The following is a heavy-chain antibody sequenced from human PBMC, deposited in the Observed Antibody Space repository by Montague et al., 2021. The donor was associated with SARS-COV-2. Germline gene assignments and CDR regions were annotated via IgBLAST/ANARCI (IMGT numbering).Heavy chain of an antibody. CDR1: GGSISSYY. Sequence: SETLSLTCTVSGGSISSYYWSWIRQPPGKGLEWIGYMYYSGGTNYNPSLKSRVTLSVDTSKNQFSLKLSSVTAADTAMYYCARARVVVPTTRNWFDPWGQGTLVTVSS. V-gene: IGHV4-59*12. CDR2: MYYSGGT. D-gene: IGHD2-2*01. CDR3: ARARVVVPTTRNWFDP. J-gene: IGHJ5*02.